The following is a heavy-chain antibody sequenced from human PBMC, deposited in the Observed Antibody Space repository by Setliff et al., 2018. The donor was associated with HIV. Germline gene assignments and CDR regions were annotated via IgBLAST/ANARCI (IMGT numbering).Heavy chain of an antibody. J-gene: IGHJ4*02. CDR2: IRQDGSDK. D-gene: IGHD1-26*01. CDR3: ARAEGAAGGEYSLGSFDY. Sequence: PGGSLRLSCAASGFSFSNYAMTWVRQAPGKGLEWVANIRQDGSDKYYVDSVKGRFTISRDNAKNSLYLQMNSLRAEDTAVYYCARAEGAAGGEYSLGSFDYWGQGAPVTVSS. V-gene: IGHV3-7*01. CDR1: GFSFSNYA.